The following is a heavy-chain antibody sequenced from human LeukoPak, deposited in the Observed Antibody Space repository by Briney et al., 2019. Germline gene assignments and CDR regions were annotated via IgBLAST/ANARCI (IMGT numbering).Heavy chain of an antibody. J-gene: IGHJ4*02. CDR2: IHHSGNT. V-gene: IGHV4-4*02. Sequence: PSETLSLTCAVSGGSVSSDNWWSWVRQPPGKGLEWIGEIHHSGNTNYSPSLKCRVTISLDKSRNQFSLKLNSVTAADTAVYYCAKAGVWLPAVWGQGTLVTVSS. CDR1: GGSVSSDNW. D-gene: IGHD3-9*01. CDR3: AKAGVWLPAV.